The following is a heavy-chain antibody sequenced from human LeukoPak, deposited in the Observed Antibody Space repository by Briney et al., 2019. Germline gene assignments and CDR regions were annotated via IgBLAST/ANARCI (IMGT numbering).Heavy chain of an antibody. D-gene: IGHD3/OR15-3a*01. CDR3: LREVDWKCAFDY. CDR1: GFTVSSNY. J-gene: IGHJ4*02. Sequence: GGSLRLSCAASGFTVSSNYMSWVRQAPGKGLEWVAVIRPDGSHISYVDPVKGRFTISRDNSNNMLYLQMSSLRAEDTALYYCLREVDWKCAFDYWGRGTLVTVSS. V-gene: IGHV3-33*08. CDR2: IRPDGSHI.